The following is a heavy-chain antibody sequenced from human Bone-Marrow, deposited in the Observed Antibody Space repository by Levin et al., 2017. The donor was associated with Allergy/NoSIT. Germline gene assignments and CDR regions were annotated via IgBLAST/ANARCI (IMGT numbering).Heavy chain of an antibody. D-gene: IGHD3-10*01. CDR2: IDWGDEK. V-gene: IGHV2-70*20. CDR3: ARIRGIRGIIDVSYYYYGMDV. Sequence: SGPTLVKPTQTLTLTCTFSGFSLSTRGMCVSWVRQPPGKALEWLALIDWGDEKYYGTSLKTRLSISKGTSENQVVLTMTNMEAVDTATYYCARIRGIRGIIDVSYYYYGMDVWGQGTTVTVSS. J-gene: IGHJ6*02. CDR1: GFSLSTRGMC.